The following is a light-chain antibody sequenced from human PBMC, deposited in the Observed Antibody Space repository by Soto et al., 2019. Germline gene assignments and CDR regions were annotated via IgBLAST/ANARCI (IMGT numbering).Light chain of an antibody. CDR3: MQGGT. V-gene: IGKV2-29*03. CDR2: EVS. J-gene: IGKJ2*01. CDR1: QSLLHSTRKTY. Sequence: DIVKTQSPLFLSVTPGEPASISCKSSQSLLHSTRKTYLHWYLQRPGQSPQLLIYEVSDRFSGVPDRISGSGSGTDFTLTISRVEAEDAGVYYCMQGGTSGQGTKLEIK.